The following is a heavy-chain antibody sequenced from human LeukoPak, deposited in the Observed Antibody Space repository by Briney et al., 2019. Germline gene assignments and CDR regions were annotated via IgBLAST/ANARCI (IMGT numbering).Heavy chain of an antibody. CDR3: ATGASVALPEWYS. Sequence: GASVKVSCKASGYTFTSYVMHWVRQAPGQRLEWMGWINTDNGNTKYSQKFQGRVTITRDTSASTAYMELSSLRSEDTAVYYCATGASVALPEWYSWGQGTLVTVSS. CDR2: INTDNGNT. CDR1: GYTFTSYV. D-gene: IGHD1-1*01. J-gene: IGHJ4*02. V-gene: IGHV1-3*04.